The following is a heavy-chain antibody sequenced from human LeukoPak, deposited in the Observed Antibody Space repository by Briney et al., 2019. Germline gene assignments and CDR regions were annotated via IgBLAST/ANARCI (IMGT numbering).Heavy chain of an antibody. Sequence: ASVKVSCKASGYTFTSYGISWVRQAPGQGLEWMGWISAYNGNTNYAQKLQGRVTMTTDTSTSTAYMELRSLTSDDTAVYYCERDIGDTTMAYYYYYYMDVWGKGTTVTISS. CDR2: ISAYNGNT. D-gene: IGHD1-26*01. V-gene: IGHV1-18*01. CDR1: GYTFTSYG. CDR3: ERDIGDTTMAYYYYYYMDV. J-gene: IGHJ6*03.